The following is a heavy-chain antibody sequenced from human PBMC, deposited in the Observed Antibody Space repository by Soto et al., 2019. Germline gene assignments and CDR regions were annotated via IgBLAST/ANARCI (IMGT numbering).Heavy chain of an antibody. CDR3: AKDITSRLAAAGYFDY. Sequence: EVQLVESGGGLVQPGRSLRLSCAASGFTFDDYAMHWVRQAPGKGLEWVSGISWNSGSIGYADSVKGRFTISRDNAKNSLYLQMNSLRAEDTALYYCAKDITSRLAAAGYFDYWGQGTLVTVSS. D-gene: IGHD6-13*01. V-gene: IGHV3-9*01. J-gene: IGHJ4*02. CDR2: ISWNSGSI. CDR1: GFTFDDYA.